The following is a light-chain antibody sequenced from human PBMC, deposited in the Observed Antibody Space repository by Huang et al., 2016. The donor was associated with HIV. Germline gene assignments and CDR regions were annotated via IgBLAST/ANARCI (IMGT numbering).Light chain of an antibody. CDR2: AAS. CDR3: QQTASVPLT. CDR1: QTISTF. Sequence: DIQMTQSPSSLSASVGDRISITCRASQTISTFLNWYQQKPGKAPKLLIYAASNLQSGVSSRFSGTGSETIFTLTVTGLLPDDFATYFCQQTASVPLTFGGGTKVEMK. J-gene: IGKJ4*01. V-gene: IGKV1-39*01.